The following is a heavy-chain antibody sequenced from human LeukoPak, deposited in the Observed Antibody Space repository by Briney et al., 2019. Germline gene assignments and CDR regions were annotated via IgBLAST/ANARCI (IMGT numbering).Heavy chain of an antibody. D-gene: IGHD6-19*01. Sequence: PGGSLRLSCAASGFTFSGSAMHWVRQASGKGLEWVGRIRSKANSYATAYAASVKGRFTISRDDSKNTAYLQMNSLKTEDTAVYYCTTDPPGWYSSGWYSPYYFDYWGQGTLVTVSS. V-gene: IGHV3-73*01. CDR2: IRSKANSYAT. CDR1: GFTFSGSA. CDR3: TTDPPGWYSSGWYSPYYFDY. J-gene: IGHJ4*02.